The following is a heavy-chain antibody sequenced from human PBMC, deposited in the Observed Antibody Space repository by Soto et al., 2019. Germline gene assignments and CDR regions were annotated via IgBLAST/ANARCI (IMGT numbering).Heavy chain of an antibody. CDR3: ARGALTTLAYYYGMDV. CDR2: IIPIFGTT. Sequence: SVKVSCKASGGTFSSYTMSWVRQAPGQGLEWMGGIIPIFGTTTYAHEFQGRVTITADESTSTVYMELSSLRGEDTAVYYCARGALTTLAYYYGMDVWGQGTTVTVSS. D-gene: IGHD4-4*01. V-gene: IGHV1-69*13. CDR1: GGTFSSYT. J-gene: IGHJ6*02.